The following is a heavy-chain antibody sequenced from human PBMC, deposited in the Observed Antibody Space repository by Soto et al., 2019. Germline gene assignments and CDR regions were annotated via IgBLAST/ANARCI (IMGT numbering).Heavy chain of an antibody. Sequence: NGPCKASGYTFINYYIHWVRQAPGQGLEWMGIFNPTSGSTNYAQKFQGRVTLTMDTSTRTVYMELSSLRSEDTAVYYCASELGYSYGLYYFDYWGQGTLVTVSS. CDR1: GYTFINYY. J-gene: IGHJ4*02. CDR2: FNPTSGST. CDR3: ASELGYSYGLYYFDY. V-gene: IGHV1-46*01. D-gene: IGHD5-18*01.